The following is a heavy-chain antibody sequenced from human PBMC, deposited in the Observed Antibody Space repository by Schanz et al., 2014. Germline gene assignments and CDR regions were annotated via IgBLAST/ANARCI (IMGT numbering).Heavy chain of an antibody. CDR3: ARDRGYCSGGSCLTCDY. D-gene: IGHD2-15*01. Sequence: EGQLLESGGGLIQPGGSLRLSCAASGFTFSSYAMSWVRQAPGKGLEWVSTISASGGSTYYADSVKGRFTISRDNSKNILYLQMNSLRAEDTAVYYCARDRGYCSGGSCLTCDYWGQGTLVTVSS. CDR1: GFTFSSYA. V-gene: IGHV3-23*01. CDR2: ISASGGST. J-gene: IGHJ4*02.